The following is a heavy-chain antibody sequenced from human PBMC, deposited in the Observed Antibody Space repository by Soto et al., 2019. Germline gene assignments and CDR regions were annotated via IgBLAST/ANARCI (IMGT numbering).Heavy chain of an antibody. Sequence: QVQLQESGPGLVKPSETLSLTCIVSGASISSRSSYWGWIRQPPGKGLEWVGTFYSGSTSNNTSLTSRVTISVATSKNQFTLKLSSVAAEDTAIYYCATTRGIAVGGSFDHWGQGTLVPVS. J-gene: IGHJ5*02. D-gene: IGHD6-13*01. CDR2: FYSGST. V-gene: IGHV4-39*01. CDR3: ATTRGIAVGGSFDH. CDR1: GASISSRSSY.